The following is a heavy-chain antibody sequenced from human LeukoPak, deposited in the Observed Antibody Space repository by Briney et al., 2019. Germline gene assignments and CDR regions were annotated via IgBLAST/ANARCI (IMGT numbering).Heavy chain of an antibody. J-gene: IGHJ4*02. CDR2: ISGSGGST. Sequence: GGSLRLSCAASGFTFSSYAMSWVRQAPGKGLEWVSAISGSGGSTYYADSVKGRFTISRDNSKNTLYLQMNSLRAEDTAVYYCAKPAGDIVVVPAAPDYWGQGTLVTVSS. CDR1: GFTFSSYA. CDR3: AKPAGDIVVVPAAPDY. V-gene: IGHV3-23*01. D-gene: IGHD2-2*01.